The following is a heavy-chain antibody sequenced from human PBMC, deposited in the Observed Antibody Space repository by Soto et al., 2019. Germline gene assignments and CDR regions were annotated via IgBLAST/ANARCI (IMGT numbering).Heavy chain of an antibody. J-gene: IGHJ6*02. D-gene: IGHD4-17*01. V-gene: IGHV4-59*08. CDR2: VYYTGDT. Sequence: QVQLQQSGPRLVKPSETLSLTCTVSSGPDRSHNWGWIRQPPGGGLEWIGYVYYTGDTDYNPSLRGRVTISADTYTNDISLNLNSVTAADTAVYYCVRQGIDYLHGLVDVWGQGTTVSVSS. CDR3: VRQGIDYLHGLVDV. CDR1: SGPDRSHN.